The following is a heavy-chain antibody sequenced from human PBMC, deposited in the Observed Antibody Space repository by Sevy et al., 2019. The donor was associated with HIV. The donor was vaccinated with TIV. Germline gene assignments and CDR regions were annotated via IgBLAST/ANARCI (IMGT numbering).Heavy chain of an antibody. Sequence: GGSLRLSCAASGFTFNTYSLIWVRQTPGKGLEWLSFIGTAAGVTYYADSVKGRFTISRDNAKNSLYLQMNSLRDEDTAVHYCARCPGHYSIDYWGQGTLVTVSS. CDR1: GFTFNTYS. D-gene: IGHD2-21*01. J-gene: IGHJ4*02. V-gene: IGHV3-48*02. CDR2: IGTAAGVT. CDR3: ARCPGHYSIDY.